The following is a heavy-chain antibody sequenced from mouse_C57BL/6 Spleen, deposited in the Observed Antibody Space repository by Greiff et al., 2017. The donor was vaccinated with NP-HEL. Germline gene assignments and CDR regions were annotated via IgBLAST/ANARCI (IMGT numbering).Heavy chain of an antibody. CDR1: GFTFSSYG. J-gene: IGHJ2*01. CDR3: ARQGTKGGYYFDD. V-gene: IGHV5-6*01. Sequence: EVHLVESGGDLVKPGGSLKLSCAASGFTFSSYGMSWVRQTPDKRLEWVATISSGGSYTYYPDSVKGRFTISRDNAKNTLYLQMSSLKSEDTAMYYCARQGTKGGYYFDDWGQGTTLTVSS. CDR2: ISSGGSYT. D-gene: IGHD1-1*01.